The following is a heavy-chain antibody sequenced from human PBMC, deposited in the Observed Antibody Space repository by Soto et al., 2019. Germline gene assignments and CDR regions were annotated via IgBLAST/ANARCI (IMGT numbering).Heavy chain of an antibody. CDR3: ARGRSLKWNWFDR. CDR1: GYVFTGFY. V-gene: IGHV1-2*02. J-gene: IGHJ5*02. D-gene: IGHD2-15*01. CDR2: IFPNSGAT. Sequence: ASVKVSCKASGYVFTGFYLHWVRQAPEQGLEWMGWIFPNSGATNYAQKFQGRVTLTRDTSLSTGYMDLTRLTSDDTAVYYCARGRSLKWNWFDRWGQGTLVTVSS.